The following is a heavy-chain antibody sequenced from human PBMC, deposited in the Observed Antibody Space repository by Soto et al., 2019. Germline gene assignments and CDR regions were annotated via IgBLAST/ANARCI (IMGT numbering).Heavy chain of an antibody. Sequence: LRLSCASSGFTFGSFTMNWVLQAPGKGLEWVSTISSNSAYIYYTDALRGRFTISRDNTKNSLHLQMNSLRAEDTAVYYCTRDASRDSSARGWFDPWGPGTLVTVSS. CDR3: TRDASRDSSARGWFDP. D-gene: IGHD6-13*01. CDR1: GFTFGSFT. CDR2: ISSNSAYI. V-gene: IGHV3-21*01. J-gene: IGHJ5*02.